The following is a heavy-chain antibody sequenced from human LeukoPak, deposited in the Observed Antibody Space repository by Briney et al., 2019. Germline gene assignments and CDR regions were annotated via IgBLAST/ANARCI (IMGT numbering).Heavy chain of an antibody. Sequence: PGGSLRLSCAASGFTFSSYAMSWVRQAPGKGLEWVSGISGSGGSTVYADSVKGRFTISRDNAKYSLYLQINRLRAEDTAVYYCARASEDSRGQYQGFDSWGQGTLVTVSS. CDR2: ISGSGGST. D-gene: IGHD3-22*01. CDR1: GFTFSSYA. CDR3: ARASEDSRGQYQGFDS. J-gene: IGHJ4*02. V-gene: IGHV3-23*01.